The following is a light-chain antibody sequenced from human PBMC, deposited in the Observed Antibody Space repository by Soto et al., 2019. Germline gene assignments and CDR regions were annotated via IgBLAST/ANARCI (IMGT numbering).Light chain of an antibody. V-gene: IGKV1-39*01. CDR3: QKYNSAPLT. CDR1: QSISSY. J-gene: IGKJ4*01. Sequence: DIQMTQSPSSLSASVGDRVTITCRASQSISSYLNWYQQKPGRAPKVLIYAASSLQSGVPSRFSGIGSGTDFTLTISSLQPEDVATYYCQKYNSAPLTFGGGTKVDIK. CDR2: AAS.